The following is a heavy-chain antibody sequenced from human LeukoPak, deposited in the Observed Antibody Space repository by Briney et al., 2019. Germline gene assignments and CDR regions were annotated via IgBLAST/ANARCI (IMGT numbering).Heavy chain of an antibody. Sequence: SQTLSLTCTVSGGSISSDGYSWSWIRQPPGRGLEWIGYMYYSGRTFYNASLESRVTISVDRSKSQFSLKVTSVTAADTAVYYCARVTTAHPPWYFDLWGRGAWSLSPQ. CDR3: ARVTTAHPPWYFDL. V-gene: IGHV4-30-2*01. CDR1: GGSISSDGYS. D-gene: IGHD3-22*01. J-gene: IGHJ2*01. CDR2: MYYSGRT.